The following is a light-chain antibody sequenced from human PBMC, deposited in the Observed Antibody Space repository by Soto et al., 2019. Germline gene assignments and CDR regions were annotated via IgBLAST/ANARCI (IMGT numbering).Light chain of an antibody. CDR2: GAS. Sequence: EIVLTQSPGTLSSSPGERATLSCRASQTVTSNYLAWHQQKPGQDPRHLFFGASIRAAGLPARFSGGGSGTDFTLSISRLEPEDFAVYYCQQYCSCSWTFGQGTKVDIK. V-gene: IGKV3-20*01. CDR3: QQYCSCSWT. J-gene: IGKJ1*01. CDR1: QTVTSNY.